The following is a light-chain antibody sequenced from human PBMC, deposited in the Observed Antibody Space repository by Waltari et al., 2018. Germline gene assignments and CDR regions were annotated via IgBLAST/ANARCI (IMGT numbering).Light chain of an antibody. J-gene: IGKJ1*01. CDR2: WAS. CDR1: ETILFNSNNKNY. Sequence: DIVMTQSPDSLAVPLGERATINCKSSETILFNSNNKNYLAWYQQKAGQPPKLLVYWASPRESGVPDRFSGSGSGTDFTLTISSLQAEDVAVYYCQQYYTVSRTFGQGTRVEIK. CDR3: QQYYTVSRT. V-gene: IGKV4-1*01.